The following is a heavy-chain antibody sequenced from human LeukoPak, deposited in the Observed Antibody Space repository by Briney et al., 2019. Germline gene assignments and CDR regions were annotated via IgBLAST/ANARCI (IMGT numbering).Heavy chain of an antibody. D-gene: IGHD3-10*01. CDR3: ARDLLLGHYYYGMDV. CDR2: IYYSGST. CDR1: GGSISSGGYY. V-gene: IGHV4-31*03. Sequence: SETLSLTCTVSGGSISSGGYYWSWIRQHPGKGLEWIGYIYYSGSTYYNPSLKSRVTISVDTSKDQFSLKLSSVTAADTAVYYCARDLLLGHYYYGMDVWGQGTTVTVSS. J-gene: IGHJ6*02.